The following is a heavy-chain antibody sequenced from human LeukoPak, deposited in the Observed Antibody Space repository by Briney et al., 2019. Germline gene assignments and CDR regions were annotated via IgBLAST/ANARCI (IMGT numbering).Heavy chain of an antibody. D-gene: IGHD3-22*01. CDR1: GGTFSSYA. Sequence: SVKVSCKASGGTFSSYAISWVRQAPGQGLEWMGGIIPIFGTANYAQKFQGRVTITADESTSTAYMELSSLRSEDTAVYYCARGDYYDSSGYSARLDYWGQGTLVTVSS. J-gene: IGHJ4*02. V-gene: IGHV1-69*13. CDR3: ARGDYYDSSGYSARLDY. CDR2: IIPIFGTA.